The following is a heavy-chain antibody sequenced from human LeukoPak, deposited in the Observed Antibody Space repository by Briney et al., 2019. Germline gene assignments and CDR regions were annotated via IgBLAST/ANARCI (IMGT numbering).Heavy chain of an antibody. J-gene: IGHJ4*02. D-gene: IGHD6-13*01. CDR1: GFTFSSYG. CDR2: ISYDGSNK. CDR3: ARDKIAAAGTGY. Sequence: PGGSLRLSCAASGFTFSSYGMHWVRQAPGKGLEWVAVISYDGSNKYYADSVKGRFTISRDNAKNSLYLQMNSLRAEDTAVYYCARDKIAAAGTGYWGQGTLVTVSS. V-gene: IGHV3-30*03.